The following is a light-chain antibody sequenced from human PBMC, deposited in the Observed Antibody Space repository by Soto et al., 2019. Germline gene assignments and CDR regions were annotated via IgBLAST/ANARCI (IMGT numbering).Light chain of an antibody. CDR1: QTISTY. V-gene: IGKV1-39*01. CDR2: AAS. Sequence: DIQMTQSPSALSASVGDRVTITCRASQTISTYLNWYQQKPGKAPKLLIYAASTLQSGVPSRFSGSGSGTDFTLTISSLQPEDFATYYCQQSLGSPYTFGQGTRLEIK. CDR3: QQSLGSPYT. J-gene: IGKJ2*01.